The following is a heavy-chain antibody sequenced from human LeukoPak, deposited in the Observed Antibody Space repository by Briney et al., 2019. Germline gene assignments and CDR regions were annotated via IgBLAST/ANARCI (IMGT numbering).Heavy chain of an antibody. J-gene: IGHJ2*01. CDR1: GFTFSSYT. V-gene: IGHV3-21*01. CDR3: ARELLNWYFDL. Sequence: GGSLRLSCAASGFTFSSYTMSWVRQAPGKGLEWVSSISSSSSYIYYADSVKGRFTISRDNAKNSLYLQMNSLRAEDTAVYYCARELLNWYFDLWGRGTLVTVSS. CDR2: ISSSSSYI.